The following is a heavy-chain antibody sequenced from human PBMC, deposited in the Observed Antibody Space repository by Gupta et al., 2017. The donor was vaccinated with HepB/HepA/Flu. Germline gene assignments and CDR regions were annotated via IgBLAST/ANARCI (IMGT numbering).Heavy chain of an antibody. CDR1: GGSIRSSTYC. Sequence: QLHLQESGPGLVTPSETLSLTCTVSGGSIRSSTYCWGWIRQPPGKGLEWVGSIYFSGSTSYNPSLRSRVTISVDSSKNSFALNLATLPAADMAIYYCATQGLGISLAGVDDGGPGTMVTVSS. V-gene: IGHV4-39*02. CDR2: IYFSGST. D-gene: IGHD7-27*01. CDR3: ATQGLGISLAGVDD. J-gene: IGHJ4*02.